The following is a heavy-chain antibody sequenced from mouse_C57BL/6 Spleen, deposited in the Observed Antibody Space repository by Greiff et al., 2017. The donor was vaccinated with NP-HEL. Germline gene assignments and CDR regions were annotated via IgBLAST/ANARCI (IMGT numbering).Heavy chain of an antibody. CDR1: GFTFSDYY. Sequence: DVKLVESEGGLVQPGSSMKLSCTASGFTFSDYYMAWVRQVPEKGLEWVANINYDGSSTYYLDSLKSRFIISRDNAKNILYLQMSSLKSEDTATYYCTRESNYGFAYWGQGTLVTVSA. D-gene: IGHD2-5*01. CDR3: TRESNYGFAY. J-gene: IGHJ3*01. V-gene: IGHV5-16*01. CDR2: INYDGSST.